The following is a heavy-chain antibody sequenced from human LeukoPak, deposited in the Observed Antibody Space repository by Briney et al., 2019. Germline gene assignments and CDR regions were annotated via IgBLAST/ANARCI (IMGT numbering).Heavy chain of an antibody. J-gene: IGHJ6*02. V-gene: IGHV1-3*01. CDR1: GYTFTSYA. D-gene: IGHD2-15*01. CDR2: INAGNGNT. CDR3: ARDGSYLGYCSGGSCYSLGYYYYGMDV. Sequence: ASVKVSCKASGYTFTSYAMHWVRQAPGQRLEWMGWINAGNGNTKYSQKFQGRVTITRDTSASTAYMELSSLRSEDTAVYYCARDGSYLGYCSGGSCYSLGYYYYGMDVWGQGTTVTVSS.